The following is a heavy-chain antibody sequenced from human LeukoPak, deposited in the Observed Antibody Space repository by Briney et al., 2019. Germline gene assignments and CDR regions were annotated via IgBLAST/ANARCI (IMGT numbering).Heavy chain of an antibody. J-gene: IGHJ4*02. D-gene: IGHD3-10*01. CDR1: GFTFSSYG. V-gene: IGHV3-23*01. CDR2: ISGSGGST. Sequence: PGGSLRPSCAASGFTFSSYGMSWVRQAPGKGLEWVSAISGSGGSTYYADSVKGRFTISRDNSKNTLYLQMNSLRAEDTAVYYCAKSSEYYYGSGSYYAFFDYWGQGTLVTVSS. CDR3: AKSSEYYYGSGSYYAFFDY.